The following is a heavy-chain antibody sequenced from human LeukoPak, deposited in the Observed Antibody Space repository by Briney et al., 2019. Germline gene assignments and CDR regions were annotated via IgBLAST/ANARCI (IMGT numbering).Heavy chain of an antibody. D-gene: IGHD1-26*01. CDR3: ARDRGIVGASDAFDI. Sequence: SVKVSCKASGGTFSIYAISWVRQAPGQGLEWMGRIIPIFGTANYAQKFQGRVTITADKSTSTAYMELSSLRSEDTAVYYCARDRGIVGASDAFDIWGQGTMVTVSS. J-gene: IGHJ3*02. CDR1: GGTFSIYA. CDR2: IIPIFGTA. V-gene: IGHV1-69*06.